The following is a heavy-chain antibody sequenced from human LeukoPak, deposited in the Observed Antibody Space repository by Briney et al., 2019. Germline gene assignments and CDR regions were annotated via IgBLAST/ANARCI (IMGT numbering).Heavy chain of an antibody. D-gene: IGHD3-3*01. Sequence: PGWSLRLSCAGSGFTFSSHWMNWVRQAPGKGLEWVASIKDDGSEKHFLDSVNGRFAISRDNAKNSLYLQMSSLRAEDAAVYCCARRGITISGVLVYHYSGLDVWGQGTTVTVSS. CDR2: IKDDGSEK. CDR3: ARRGITISGVLVYHYSGLDV. V-gene: IGHV3-7*02. J-gene: IGHJ6*02. CDR1: GFTFSSHW.